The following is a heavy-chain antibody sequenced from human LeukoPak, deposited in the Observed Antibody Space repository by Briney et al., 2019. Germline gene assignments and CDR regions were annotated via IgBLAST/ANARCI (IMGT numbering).Heavy chain of an antibody. CDR3: AKARLNTGWAYNDY. V-gene: IGHV3-23*01. Sequence: PGGSLRLSCAASGSTFVNYAMSWVRQAPGKGLEWVSAVVGGGGTTFYADSVKGRFTISRDNSKNTVYLQINSLRGEDTAVYYCAKARLNTGWAYNDYWGQGALVTVSS. CDR1: GSTFVNYA. J-gene: IGHJ4*02. CDR2: VVGGGGTT. D-gene: IGHD6-19*01.